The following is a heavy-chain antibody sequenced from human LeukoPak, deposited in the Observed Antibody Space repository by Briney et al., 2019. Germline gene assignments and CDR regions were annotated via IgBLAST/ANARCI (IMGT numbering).Heavy chain of an antibody. Sequence: ASVKVSCKASGYTFTGYYMHWVRQAPGQGLEWMGWINPNSGGTNYAQKFQGRVTMTRDTSISTAYMELSRLRSDDTAVYYCARRAYADEWLRSLDYWGQGTLVTVSS. J-gene: IGHJ4*02. CDR3: ARRAYADEWLRSLDY. CDR2: INPNSGGT. D-gene: IGHD5-12*01. CDR1: GYTFTGYY. V-gene: IGHV1-2*02.